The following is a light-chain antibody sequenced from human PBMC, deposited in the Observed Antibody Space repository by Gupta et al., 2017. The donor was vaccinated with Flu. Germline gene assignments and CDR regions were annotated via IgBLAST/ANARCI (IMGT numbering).Light chain of an antibody. V-gene: IGKV1-12*01. CDR3: QPCDNYRWT. J-gene: IGKJ1*01. CDR1: HGTSSW. Sequence: PSFVSASVGDTVTIAWGGSHGTSSWLAWYQQQPGQAPKLLMSDASIQASGVPERFRGSGSGTDFTLTSSRLQPEDFANYYCQPCDNYRWTFGPGTNVELK. CDR2: DAS.